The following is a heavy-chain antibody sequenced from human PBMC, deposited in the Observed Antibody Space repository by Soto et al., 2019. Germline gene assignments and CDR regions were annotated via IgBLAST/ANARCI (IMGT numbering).Heavy chain of an antibody. CDR1: GGSIISSSYY. CDR3: ARHDKAAYGAPGYFDY. D-gene: IGHD4-17*01. V-gene: IGHV4-39*01. J-gene: IGHJ4*02. CDR2: IYYSGST. Sequence: SETLSLTCTVSGGSIISSSYYWVWIRQPPGKGLEWIGSIYYSGSTYYNPSLKSRVTISVDTSKNQFSLKLSSVTAADTAVYYCARHDKAAYGAPGYFDYWGQGTLVTVS.